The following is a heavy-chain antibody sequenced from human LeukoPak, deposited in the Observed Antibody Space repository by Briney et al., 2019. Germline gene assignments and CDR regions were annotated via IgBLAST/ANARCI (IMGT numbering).Heavy chain of an antibody. CDR1: GGSISSYY. J-gene: IGHJ3*02. CDR2: IYYSGST. V-gene: IGHV4-59*01. CDR3: ARDRILPKYYYGSSGYPRNAFDI. D-gene: IGHD3-22*01. Sequence: SETLSLTCTVSGGSISSYYWSWIRQPPGKGLKWIGYIYYSGSTNYNPSLKSRVTISVDTSKNQFSLKLSSVTAADTAVYYCARDRILPKYYYGSSGYPRNAFDIWGQGTMVTVSS.